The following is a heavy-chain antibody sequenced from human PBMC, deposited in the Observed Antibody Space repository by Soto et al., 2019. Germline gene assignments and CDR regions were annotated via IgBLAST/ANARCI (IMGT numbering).Heavy chain of an antibody. CDR1: GGSISSGGYY. CDR3: ARGDCSSTSCYSPDWFDP. CDR2: IYYSGST. Sequence: PSETLSLTCTVSGGSISSGGYYWSWIRQHPGKGLEWIGYIYYSGSTYYNPSLKSRVTISVDTSKNQFSLKLSSVTAADTAVYYCARGDCSSTSCYSPDWFDPWGQGTLVTVSS. J-gene: IGHJ5*02. D-gene: IGHD2-2*01. V-gene: IGHV4-31*03.